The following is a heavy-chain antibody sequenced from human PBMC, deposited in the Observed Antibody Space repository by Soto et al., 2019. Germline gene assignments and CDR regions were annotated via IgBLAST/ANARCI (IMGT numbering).Heavy chain of an antibody. V-gene: IGHV1-18*04. CDR3: ARAGHYGDDDAVDM. CDR1: GYTFTNYA. CDR2: ISAYNGNR. Sequence: QVQLVQSGAEVKKPGASVKVSCRASGYTFTNYAVNWVRQAPGQGLEWMGWISAYNGNRDYAQKFQGRVSMTTDTSTSTADMELRSLRSDDSAVYYCARAGHYGDDDAVDMWGLGTMVIVSS. D-gene: IGHD2-21*02. J-gene: IGHJ3*02.